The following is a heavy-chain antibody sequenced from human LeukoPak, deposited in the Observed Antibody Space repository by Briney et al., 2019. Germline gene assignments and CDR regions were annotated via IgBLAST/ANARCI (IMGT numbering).Heavy chain of an antibody. D-gene: IGHD5-18*01. CDR1: GFTFRSYA. CDR3: ARAHTAMVYYFDY. CDR2: ISSNGGST. Sequence: PGGSLRLSCSASGFTFRSYAVHWVRQAPGKGLEYISSISSNGGSTYYADSVKGRFTISRDNSKNTLYLQMNSLRAEDTAVYYCARAHTAMVYYFDYWGQGTLVTVSS. V-gene: IGHV3-64*04. J-gene: IGHJ4*02.